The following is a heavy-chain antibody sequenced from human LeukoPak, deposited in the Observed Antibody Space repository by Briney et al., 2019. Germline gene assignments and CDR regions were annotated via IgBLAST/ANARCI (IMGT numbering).Heavy chain of an antibody. CDR1: GFTFSSYD. CDR3: AREGVYGSGAESLYGMDV. V-gene: IGHV3-13*01. J-gene: IGHJ6*02. CDR2: IGTAGDT. D-gene: IGHD3-10*01. Sequence: PGGSLRLSCAASGFTFSSYDMHWARQATGKGLEWVSAIGTAGDTYYPGSVKGRFTISRENAKNSLYLQMNSLRAGDTAVYYCAREGVYGSGAESLYGMDVWGQGTTVTVSS.